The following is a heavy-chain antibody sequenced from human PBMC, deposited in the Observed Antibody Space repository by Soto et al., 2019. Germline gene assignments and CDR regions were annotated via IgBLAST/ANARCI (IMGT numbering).Heavy chain of an antibody. CDR2: IYSGGST. CDR1: GFTVSSNY. D-gene: IGHD3-3*01. V-gene: IGHV3-66*04. J-gene: IGHJ4*02. Sequence: EVQLVESGGGLVQPGGSLRLSCAASGFTVSSNYMSWVRQAPGKGLEWVSVIYSGGSTYYADSVKGRFTISRDNSKNTLYLQMNSLRAEDTAVYYCARHSHYDFWSGYYPPYYFDYWGQGTLVTVSS. CDR3: ARHSHYDFWSGYYPPYYFDY.